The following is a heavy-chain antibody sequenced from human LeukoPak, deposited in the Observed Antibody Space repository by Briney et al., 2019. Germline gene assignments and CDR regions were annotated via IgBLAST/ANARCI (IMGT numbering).Heavy chain of an antibody. CDR3: AKESAATFDY. V-gene: IGHV3-33*06. CDR2: IWYDGSND. D-gene: IGHD1-26*01. J-gene: IGHJ4*02. CDR1: GFTFRNHG. Sequence: GGSLRLSCAASGFTFRNHGMHWVRQAPGKGLEWVAVIWYDGSNDYYADSVKGRFIISRDNSKNTLDLQMNSLRAEDTAVYYCAKESAATFDYWGQGTLVTVSS.